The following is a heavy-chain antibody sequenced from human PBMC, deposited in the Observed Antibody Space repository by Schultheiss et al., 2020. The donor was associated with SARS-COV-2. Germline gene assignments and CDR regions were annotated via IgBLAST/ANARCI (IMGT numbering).Heavy chain of an antibody. V-gene: IGHV4-31*03. J-gene: IGHJ4*02. CDR3: ARDSNYYGSGSPR. CDR1: GGSISSGGYY. Sequence: SQTLSLTCTVSGGSISSGGYYWSWIRQHPGKGLEWIGYIYYSGSTYYNPSLKSRVTISVDTSKNQCSLKLSSVTAADTAVYYCARDSNYYGSGSPRWGQGTLVTVSS. D-gene: IGHD3-10*01. CDR2: IYYSGST.